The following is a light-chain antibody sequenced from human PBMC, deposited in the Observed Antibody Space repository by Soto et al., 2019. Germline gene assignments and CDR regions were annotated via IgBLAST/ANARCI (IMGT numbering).Light chain of an antibody. CDR3: QQYGSAPST. V-gene: IGKV3-20*01. CDR2: GAS. CDR1: QSVGSNY. Sequence: EIVLTQSPGTLSLSPGDRATLSCRASQSVGSNYLAWYQQKPCQAPRLLIYGASNRATGIPDTFSGSGSGTDFTLTISRLEPEDFAVYYCQQYGSAPSTFGGGTKVEIK. J-gene: IGKJ4*01.